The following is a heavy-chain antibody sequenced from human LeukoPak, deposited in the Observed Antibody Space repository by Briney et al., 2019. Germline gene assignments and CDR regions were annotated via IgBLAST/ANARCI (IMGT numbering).Heavy chain of an antibody. J-gene: IGHJ4*02. Sequence: PGGSLRLSCAASGFTFSSYSMNWVRQAPGKGLEWVSVIYSGGSTYYADSVRGRFTISRDNSKNTLYLQMNSLRAEDTAVYYCARTPYSSGWYYFDYWGQGTLVTVSS. V-gene: IGHV3-53*01. CDR2: IYSGGST. D-gene: IGHD6-19*01. CDR3: ARTPYSSGWYYFDY. CDR1: GFTFSSYS.